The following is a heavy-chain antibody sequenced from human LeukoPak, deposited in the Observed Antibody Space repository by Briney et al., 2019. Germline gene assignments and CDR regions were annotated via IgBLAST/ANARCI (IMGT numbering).Heavy chain of an antibody. D-gene: IGHD3-22*01. J-gene: IGHJ3*02. CDR2: INHSGST. Sequence: SETLSLTCTVSGGSISSYYWSWIRQPPGKGLEWIGEINHSGSTNYNPSLKSRVTISVDTSKNQFSLKLSSVTAADTAVYYCARGFYDSRFEDIWGQGTMVTVSS. CDR1: GGSISSYY. V-gene: IGHV4-34*01. CDR3: ARGFYDSRFEDI.